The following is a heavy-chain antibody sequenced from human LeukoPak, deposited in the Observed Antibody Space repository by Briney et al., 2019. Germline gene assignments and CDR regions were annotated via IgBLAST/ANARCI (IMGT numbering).Heavy chain of an antibody. CDR1: GYTFTSYG. CDR3: ARGPRDSSSWYYFDY. V-gene: IGHV1-18*01. Sequence: GASVKVSCKASGYTFTSYGISWVRQAPGQGLEWMGWISAYNGNTNYAQKLQGRVTMTTDTSTSTAYMELRSLRSDDTAVYYCARGPRDSSSWYYFDYWGQGTLVTVSS. D-gene: IGHD6-13*01. J-gene: IGHJ4*02. CDR2: ISAYNGNT.